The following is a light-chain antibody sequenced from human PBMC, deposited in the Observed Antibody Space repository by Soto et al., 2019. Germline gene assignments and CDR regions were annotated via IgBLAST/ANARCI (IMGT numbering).Light chain of an antibody. V-gene: IGKV3-20*01. CDR3: QQYGSSPLT. CDR2: AAS. J-gene: IGKJ4*02. Sequence: EIQLTQSPSSLSLSQGERATLSCRASQSVSSSLAWYQQKPGKAPRLLIYAASSWQSGIPARFSGSGSGTDFTLTISRLEPEDFAVYYCQQYGSSPLTFGGGTKVDIK. CDR1: QSVSSS.